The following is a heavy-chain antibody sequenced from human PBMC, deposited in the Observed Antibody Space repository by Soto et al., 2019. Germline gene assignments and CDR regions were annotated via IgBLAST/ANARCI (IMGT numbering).Heavy chain of an antibody. J-gene: IGHJ6*02. V-gene: IGHV1-18*01. Sequence: QVQLVQSGAEVKKPGASVKVSCKASGYTFTSYGISWVRQAPGQGLEWMGWISAYNGNTNYAQKLQGRVTMTTDTSASTAYMELGSLRSDDTAVYYCARVDTAMASHPPYYYYGMDVWGQGTTVTVSS. CDR1: GYTFTSYG. CDR2: ISAYNGNT. D-gene: IGHD5-18*01. CDR3: ARVDTAMASHPPYYYYGMDV.